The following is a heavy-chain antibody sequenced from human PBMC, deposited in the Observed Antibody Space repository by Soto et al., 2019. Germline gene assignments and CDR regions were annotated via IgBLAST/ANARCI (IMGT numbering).Heavy chain of an antibody. CDR1: GFTFSSYG. CDR2: IWYDGSNK. CDR3: ARGYSSSFNNWFDP. V-gene: IGHV3-33*01. D-gene: IGHD6-6*01. J-gene: IGHJ5*02. Sequence: PGGSLRLSCAASGFTFSSYGMHWVRQAPGKGLEWVAVIWYDGSNKYYADSVKGRFTISRDNSKNTLYLQMNSLRAEDTAVYYCARGYSSSFNNWFDPWGQGTLVTVSS.